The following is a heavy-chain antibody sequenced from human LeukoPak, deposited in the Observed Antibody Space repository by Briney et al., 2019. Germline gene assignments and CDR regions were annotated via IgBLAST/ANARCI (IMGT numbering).Heavy chain of an antibody. CDR2: ISSSGSTL. CDR3: ARDKDFSFDY. CDR1: GFTFSSYS. J-gene: IGHJ4*02. Sequence: GGSLRLSCAASGFTFSSYSVNWVRQAPGKGLEWVSYISSSGSTLYYADSVRARFTISRDNAKNSLYLQMNSLRDEDTAVYYCARDKDFSFDYWGQGILVTVSP. V-gene: IGHV3-48*02.